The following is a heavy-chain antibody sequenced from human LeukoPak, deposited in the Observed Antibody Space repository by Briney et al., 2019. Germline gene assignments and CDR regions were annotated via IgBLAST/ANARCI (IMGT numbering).Heavy chain of an antibody. CDR3: ARDYAWSGYYPHGAFDI. CDR2: IYYSGSP. J-gene: IGHJ3*02. D-gene: IGHD3-3*01. CDR1: GGSISSSSYY. Sequence: SETLSLTCTVSGGSISSSSYYWGWIRQPPGKGLEWIGSIYYSGSPYYNPSLKSRVTISVDTSKNQFSLKLSSVTAADTAVYYCARDYAWSGYYPHGAFDIWGQGTMVTVSS. V-gene: IGHV4-39*07.